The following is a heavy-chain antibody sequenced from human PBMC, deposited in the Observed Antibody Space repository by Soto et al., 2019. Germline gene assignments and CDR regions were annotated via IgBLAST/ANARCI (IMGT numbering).Heavy chain of an antibody. CDR3: ARKIYDSSGYYYFDY. CDR1: GGSISSYY. Sequence: QVQLQESGPGLVKPSETLSLTCTVSGGSISSYYWSWIRQPPGKGLEWIGYIYYSGSTNYNPSLKSRVTISVDTSKNQFSLKLSSVTAADTAVYYCARKIYDSSGYYYFDYWGQGTLVTVSS. J-gene: IGHJ4*02. V-gene: IGHV4-59*01. CDR2: IYYSGST. D-gene: IGHD3-22*01.